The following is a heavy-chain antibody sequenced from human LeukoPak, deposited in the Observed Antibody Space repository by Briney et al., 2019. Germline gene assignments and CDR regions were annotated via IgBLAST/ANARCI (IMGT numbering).Heavy chain of an antibody. D-gene: IGHD2-2*01. CDR3: AKVRGVYCSSPACYYYDA. J-gene: IGHJ4*02. CDR2: ISPSGGRT. V-gene: IGHV3-23*01. CDR1: GFTFSSYA. Sequence: GGSLRLSCGASGFTFSSYAMSWVRQTPGRGLEWVAGISPSGGRTIYADSAEGRFTISRDNSNDTVYLQLSSLRAEDSALYYCAKVRGVYCSSPACYYYDAWGQGTPVTVSS.